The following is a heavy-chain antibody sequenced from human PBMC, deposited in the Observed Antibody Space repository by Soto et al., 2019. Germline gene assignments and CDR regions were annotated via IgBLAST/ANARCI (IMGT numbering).Heavy chain of an antibody. D-gene: IGHD3-16*01. V-gene: IGHV1-3*01. J-gene: IGHJ5*02. CDR1: GYTITRYA. CDR3: AKDSHPYDYVFVGIDP. Sequence: ASVTVSCQASGYTITRYAMHWVRQAPGQRLEWMGWINAGNGNTKYSQKFQGRVTITRDTSASTAYMELNSLRAEDTAVYYCAKDSHPYDYVFVGIDPWGQGTLVTVSS. CDR2: INAGNGNT.